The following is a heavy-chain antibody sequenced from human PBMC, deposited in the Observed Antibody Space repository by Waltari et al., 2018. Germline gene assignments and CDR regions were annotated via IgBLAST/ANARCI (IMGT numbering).Heavy chain of an antibody. D-gene: IGHD5-12*01. CDR1: GFTFSSYA. CDR2: VRCSGGST. V-gene: IGHV3-23*04. J-gene: IGHJ6*03. CDR3: AKVLGAVATYYYMDV. Sequence: EVQLVESGGGLVQPGGSLRLSCAASGFTFSSYAMSWVRQAPGKGLEVVSGVRCSGGSTYYADSVKGRFTISRDNSKNTLYLQMNSLRAEDTAVYYCAKVLGAVATYYYMDVWGKGTTVTVSS.